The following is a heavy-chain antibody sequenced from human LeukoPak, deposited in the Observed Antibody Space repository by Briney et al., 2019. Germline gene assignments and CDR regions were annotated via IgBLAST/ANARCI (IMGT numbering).Heavy chain of an antibody. CDR3: ARGGMIVATIHFDY. J-gene: IGHJ4*02. Sequence: PSETLSLTCAVYGGSFSGYYWSWIRQPPGKGLEWIGEINHSGSTNYNPSLKNRVTISVDTSKNQFSLKLSSVTAADTAVYYCARGGMIVATIHFDYWGQGTLVTVSS. V-gene: IGHV4-34*01. CDR2: INHSGST. CDR1: GGSFSGYY. D-gene: IGHD5-12*01.